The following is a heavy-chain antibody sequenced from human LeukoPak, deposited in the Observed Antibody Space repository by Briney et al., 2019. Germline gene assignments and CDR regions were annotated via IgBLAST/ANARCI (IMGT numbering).Heavy chain of an antibody. CDR3: AKDLGTYDDDLTGYVHYYFYMDV. Sequence: PGGSLRLSCVASGFTFSTYGMSWVRQAPGKGLEWVSSISASGSLIYYTDSVEGRFTISRDNSKNTLYLQMNSLRPEDAAVYYCAKDLGTYDDDLTGYVHYYFYMDVWGKGTTVTISS. D-gene: IGHD3-9*01. CDR1: GFTFSTYG. V-gene: IGHV3-23*01. CDR2: ISASGSLI. J-gene: IGHJ6*03.